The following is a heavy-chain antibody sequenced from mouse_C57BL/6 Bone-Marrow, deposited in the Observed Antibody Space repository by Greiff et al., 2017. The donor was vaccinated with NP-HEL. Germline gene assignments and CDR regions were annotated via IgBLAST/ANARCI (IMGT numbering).Heavy chain of an antibody. D-gene: IGHD3-3*01. J-gene: IGHJ4*01. CDR1: GFTFSSYG. V-gene: IGHV5-6*02. CDR2: ISSGGSYT. Sequence: DVKLVESGGDLVKPGGSLKLSCAASGFTFSSYGMSWVRQTPDKRLEWVATISSGGSYTYYPDSVKGRFTISRDNAKNTLYLQMSSLKSEDTAMYYFARHLGSMDSWGQGTSVPVSP. CDR3: ARHLGSMDS.